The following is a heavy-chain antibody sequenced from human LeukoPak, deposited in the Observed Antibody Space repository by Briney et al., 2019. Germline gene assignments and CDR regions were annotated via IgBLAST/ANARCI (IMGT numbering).Heavy chain of an antibody. CDR2: IIPILGIA. CDR1: GGTFSSYA. D-gene: IGHD2-2*01. CDR3: ARGYCSSTSCWDYYYYGMDV. V-gene: IGHV1-69*04. J-gene: IGHJ6*02. Sequence: ASVKVSCKASGGTFSSYAISWVRQAPGQGLEWMGRIIPILGIANYAQKFQGRVTITADKSTSTAYMELSSLRSEDTAVYYCARGYCSSTSCWDYYYYGMDVWGQGTTVTVSS.